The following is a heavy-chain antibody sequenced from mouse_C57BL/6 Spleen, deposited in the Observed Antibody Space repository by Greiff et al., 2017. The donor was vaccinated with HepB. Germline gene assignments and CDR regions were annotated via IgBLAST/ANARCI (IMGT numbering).Heavy chain of an antibody. V-gene: IGHV1-69*01. D-gene: IGHD1-1*01. Sequence: QVQLQQPGAELVMPGASVKLSCKASGYTFTSYWMHWVKQRPGQGLEWIGEIDPSDSYTNYNQKFKGKSTLTVDKSSSTAYMQLSSLTSEDSAVYYCARLGGSRGPFDYWGQGTTLTVSS. CDR2: IDPSDSYT. CDR3: ARLGGSRGPFDY. CDR1: GYTFTSYW. J-gene: IGHJ2*01.